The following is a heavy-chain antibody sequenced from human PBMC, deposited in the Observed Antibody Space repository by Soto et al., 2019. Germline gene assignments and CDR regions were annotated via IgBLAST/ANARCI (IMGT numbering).Heavy chain of an antibody. J-gene: IGHJ4*02. CDR2: ISAYHGNT. Sequence: QVQLVQSGAEVKKPGASVKVSCKASGYTFARYAISWMRQAPGQGLEWMGWISAYHGNTNYAQKLQGRVTMTTDTTPSTAYMELRSLRSDDTAVYYCARDPPPPDFWCQGTLVTVSS. V-gene: IGHV1-18*01. CDR3: ARDPPPPDF. CDR1: GYTFARYA.